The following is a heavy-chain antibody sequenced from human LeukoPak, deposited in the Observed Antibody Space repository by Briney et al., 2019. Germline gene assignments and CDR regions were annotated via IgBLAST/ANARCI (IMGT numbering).Heavy chain of an antibody. D-gene: IGHD3-22*01. CDR1: GYISYFS. CDR2: ISFRSNYR. CDR3: VRLRRNNDRSGYYYYYDY. V-gene: IGHV3-21*01. J-gene: IGHJ4*02. Sequence: PGGSLRLSCAASGYISYFSVNWVRPARGKGLEWVSSISFRSNYRYYADSGRGRFTISRDDARDSLFLQMNSRRAEDTAVYFCVRLRRNNDRSGYYYYYDYWGQGTLVTVSS.